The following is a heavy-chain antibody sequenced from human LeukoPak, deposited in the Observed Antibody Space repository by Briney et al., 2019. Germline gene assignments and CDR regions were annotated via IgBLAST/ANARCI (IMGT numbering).Heavy chain of an antibody. V-gene: IGHV1-69*05. J-gene: IGHJ3*02. D-gene: IGHD2-15*01. CDR1: GGTFTSYA. CDR3: ARGYCSGGSCYLPPLVSFDI. CDR2: IIPIFGTA. Sequence: GASVKVSCKASGGTFTSYAISWVRQAPGQGLEWMGGIIPIFGTANYAQKFQGRVTITTDESTSTAHMELSMLRSEDTAVYYCARGYCSGGSCYLPPLVSFDIWGQGTMVTVSS.